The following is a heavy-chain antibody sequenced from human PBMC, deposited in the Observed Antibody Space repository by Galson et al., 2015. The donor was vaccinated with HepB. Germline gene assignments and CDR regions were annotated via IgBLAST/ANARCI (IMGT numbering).Heavy chain of an antibody. D-gene: IGHD1-7*01. J-gene: IGHJ6*02. Sequence: SLRLSCAASGFTFSNAWMSWVRQAPGKGLEWVGRIKSKTDGGTTDYAAPVKGRFTISRDDSKNTLYLQMNSLKTEDTAVYYCTTDGTAAHYYYGMDVWGQGTTVTVSS. CDR1: GFTFSNAW. V-gene: IGHV3-15*01. CDR3: TTDGTAAHYYYGMDV. CDR2: IKSKTDGGTT.